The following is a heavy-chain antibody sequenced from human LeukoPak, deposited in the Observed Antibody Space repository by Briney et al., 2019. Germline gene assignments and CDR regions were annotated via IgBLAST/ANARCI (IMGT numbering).Heavy chain of an antibody. CDR2: ISAYNGNT. J-gene: IGHJ5*02. CDR3: ARDHGWFDP. CDR1: GYTFTSYG. V-gene: IGHV1-18*01. Sequence: GASVKVSCKASGYTFTSYGISWVRQAPGQGLEWMGWISAYNGNTNYAQKLQGRVTMTTDTSTSTVYMELSSLRSEDTAVYYCARDHGWFDPWGQGTLVTVSS.